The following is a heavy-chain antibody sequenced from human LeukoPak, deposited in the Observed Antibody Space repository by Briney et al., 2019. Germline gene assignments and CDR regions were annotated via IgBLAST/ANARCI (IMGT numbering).Heavy chain of an antibody. J-gene: IGHJ4*02. CDR1: GFRFSDYY. CDR3: ASLYDSTGFCFDY. D-gene: IGHD3-22*01. V-gene: IGHV3-11*01. Sequence: GSLRLSCVVSGFRFSDYYMSWIRQTPGKGLEFISYISGSGDAIYYTDSVKGRFTISRDNAKNSLYLQPDSLSAEDTAVYYCASLYDSTGFCFDYWGQGTLVTVSS. CDR2: ISGSGDAI.